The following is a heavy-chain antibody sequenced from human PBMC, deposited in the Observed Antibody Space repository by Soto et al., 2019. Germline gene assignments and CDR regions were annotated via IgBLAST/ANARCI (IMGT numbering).Heavy chain of an antibody. J-gene: IGHJ6*03. CDR2: ISAYNGNT. D-gene: IGHD2-2*01. CDR1: GYTFTSYG. CDR3: ARDCSSTSCYYYYYYMDV. V-gene: IGHV1-18*01. Sequence: ASVKVSCKASGYTFTSYGISWVRQAPGQGLEWMGWISAYNGNTNYAQKLQGRVTMTTEKSTSTAYMELRSLRSDDTAVYYCARDCSSTSCYYYYYYMDVWGKGTTVTVSS.